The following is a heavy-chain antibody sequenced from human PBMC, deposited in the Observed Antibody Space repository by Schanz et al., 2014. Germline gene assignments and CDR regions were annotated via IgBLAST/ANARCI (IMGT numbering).Heavy chain of an antibody. V-gene: IGHV3-7*02. J-gene: IGHJ4*02. CDR3: ARPRFDYGEVDY. CDR2: IKQDGSEK. D-gene: IGHD4-17*01. Sequence: EVQLVESGGGLVQPGGSLRLSCGGSGFTFSKYCMSWVRQAPGKGLEWVANIKQDGSEKYYVDAVKGRFTISRDNAKNSMYLHMKSVRGEDTAVYYCARPRFDYGEVDYWGQGTLVTVSS. CDR1: GFTFSKYC.